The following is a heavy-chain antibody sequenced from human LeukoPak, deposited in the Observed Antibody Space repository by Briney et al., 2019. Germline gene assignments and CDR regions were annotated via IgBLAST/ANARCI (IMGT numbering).Heavy chain of an antibody. Sequence: GASVKVSCEASGYTFTSYAMNWVRQAPGQGLEWMGGIIPIFGTANYAQKFQGRVTITADESTSTAYMELSSLRSEDTAVYYCARGIAAAGETSTYWGQGTLVTVSS. V-gene: IGHV1-69*13. D-gene: IGHD6-13*01. CDR1: GYTFTSYA. CDR3: ARGIAAAGETSTY. J-gene: IGHJ4*02. CDR2: IIPIFGTA.